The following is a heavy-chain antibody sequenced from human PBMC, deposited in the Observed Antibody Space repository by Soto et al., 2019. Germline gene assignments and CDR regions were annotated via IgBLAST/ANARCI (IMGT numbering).Heavy chain of an antibody. D-gene: IGHD3-10*01. V-gene: IGHV2-70*01. CDR2: IDWDDDK. Sequence: SGPTLVNPTQTLTLTCTFSGFSLSTSGMCVSWIRQPPGKALEWLALIDWDDDKYYSTSLKTRLTISKDTSKNQVVLTMTNMDPVDTVTYYCARVFYGSGSYLNWFDPWGQGTLVTVSS. J-gene: IGHJ5*02. CDR1: GFSLSTSGMC. CDR3: ARVFYGSGSYLNWFDP.